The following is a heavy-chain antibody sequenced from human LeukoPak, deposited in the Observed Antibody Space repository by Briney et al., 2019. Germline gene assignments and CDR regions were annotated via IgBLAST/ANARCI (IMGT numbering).Heavy chain of an antibody. V-gene: IGHV4-59*01. CDR3: ASIAAAGYYYYGMDV. D-gene: IGHD6-13*01. CDR2: IYYSGST. CDR1: GGSISSYY. J-gene: IGHJ6*02. Sequence: SETLSLTCTVSGGSISSYYWSWIRQPPGKGLEWIGYIYYSGSTNYNPSLKSRVTISVDTSKNQFSLKLSSVTAADTAAYYCASIAAAGYYYYGMDVWGQGTTVTVSS.